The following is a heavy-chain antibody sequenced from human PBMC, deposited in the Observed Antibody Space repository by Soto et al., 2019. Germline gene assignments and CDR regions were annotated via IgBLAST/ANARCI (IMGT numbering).Heavy chain of an antibody. CDR2: INGRGNYK. J-gene: IGHJ4*02. D-gene: IGHD1-26*01. CDR3: AREDGVVGATSAFDY. Sequence: EVQLVESGGGLVKPGGSLRLSCAASGFTLTTYTMNWVRQAPGMGLEWVSSINGRGNYKYYTDSVEGRFTISRDNAQNSLYLQMNSLRAEDTAVYYCAREDGVVGATSAFDYWGQGTLVPVSS. V-gene: IGHV3-21*01. CDR1: GFTLTTYT.